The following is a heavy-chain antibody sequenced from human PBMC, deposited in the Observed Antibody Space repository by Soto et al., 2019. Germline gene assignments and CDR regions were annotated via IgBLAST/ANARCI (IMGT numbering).Heavy chain of an antibody. Sequence: SETLSLTCTVSGGSISSGGYYWSWIRQHPGKGLEWIGYIYYSGSTYYNPSLKSRVTISVDTSKNQFSLKLSSVTAADTAVYYCARGGWTQPEQLGLKQDDYFDYWGQGTLVTVSS. CDR3: ARGGWTQPEQLGLKQDDYFDY. CDR1: GGSISSGGYY. D-gene: IGHD6-6*01. V-gene: IGHV4-31*03. CDR2: IYYSGST. J-gene: IGHJ4*02.